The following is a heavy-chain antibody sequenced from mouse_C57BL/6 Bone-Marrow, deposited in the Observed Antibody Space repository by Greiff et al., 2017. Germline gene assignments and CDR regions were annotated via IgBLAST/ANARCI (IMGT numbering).Heavy chain of an antibody. V-gene: IGHV5-6*01. CDR1: GFTFSSYG. CDR2: ISSGGSDT. J-gene: IGHJ4*01. Sequence: EVQGVASGGDLVKPGGSLKLSCAASGFTFSSYGMSWVRQTPDKRLEWVATISSGGSDTYYPDSVKGRFTISRDNAKNTLYLQMSSLKSEDTAMYYCARNYYAMDYWGQGTSVTVSA. CDR3: ARNYYAMDY.